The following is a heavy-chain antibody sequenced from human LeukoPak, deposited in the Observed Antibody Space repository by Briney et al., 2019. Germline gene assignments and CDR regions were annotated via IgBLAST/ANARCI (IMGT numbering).Heavy chain of an antibody. Sequence: ASETLSLTCTVSGGSISSSSYYWGWIRQPPGKGLEWIGSIYYSGSTYYNPSLKSRLTISVDTSKNQFSLKLSSVTAADTAVYYCASTYDILTGYYSTFDYWGQGTLVTVSS. CDR3: ASTYDILTGYYSTFDY. D-gene: IGHD3-9*01. CDR2: IYYSGST. CDR1: GGSISSSSYY. J-gene: IGHJ4*02. V-gene: IGHV4-39*07.